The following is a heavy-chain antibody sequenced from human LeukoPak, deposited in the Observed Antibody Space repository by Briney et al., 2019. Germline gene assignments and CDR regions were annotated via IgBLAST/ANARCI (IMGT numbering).Heavy chain of an antibody. V-gene: IGHV4-39*07. CDR2: IYYSGST. J-gene: IGHJ4*02. CDR3: ARDASGDGYNLGY. D-gene: IGHD5-24*01. Sequence: PSETLSLTCTVSGGSISSGVYYWGWIRQPPGKGLEWIGSIYYSGSTNYNPSLKSRVTISVDTSKNQFSLKLSSVTAADTAVYYCARDASGDGYNLGYWGQGTLVTVSS. CDR1: GGSISSGVYY.